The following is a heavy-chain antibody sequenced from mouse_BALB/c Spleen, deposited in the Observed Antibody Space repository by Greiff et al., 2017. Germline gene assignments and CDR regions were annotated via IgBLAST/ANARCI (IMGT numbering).Heavy chain of an antibody. CDR1: GFTFSSYT. CDR2: ISNGGGST. Sequence: EVQRVESGGGLVQPGGSLKLSCAASGFTFSSYTMSWVRQTPEKRLEWVAYISNGGGSTYYPDTVKGRFTISRDNAKNTLYLEMSSLRSEDTAMYYCARTARATSAMDYWGQGTSVTVSS. V-gene: IGHV5-12-2*01. CDR3: ARTARATSAMDY. J-gene: IGHJ4*01. D-gene: IGHD3-2*01.